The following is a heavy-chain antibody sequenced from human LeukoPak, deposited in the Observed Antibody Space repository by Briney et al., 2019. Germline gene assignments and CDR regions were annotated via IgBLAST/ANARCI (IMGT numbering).Heavy chain of an antibody. CDR1: GYSISSGYY. Sequence: SETLSLTCTVSGYSISSGYYWGWIRQPPGKGLEWIGSIYHSGSTYYNPSLKSRVTISVDTSKNQFSLKLSSVTAADTAVYYCARVVGLNGVSLLWFGEGKNWFDPWGQGTLVTVSS. CDR2: IYHSGST. V-gene: IGHV4-38-2*02. D-gene: IGHD3-10*01. CDR3: ARVVGLNGVSLLWFGEGKNWFDP. J-gene: IGHJ5*02.